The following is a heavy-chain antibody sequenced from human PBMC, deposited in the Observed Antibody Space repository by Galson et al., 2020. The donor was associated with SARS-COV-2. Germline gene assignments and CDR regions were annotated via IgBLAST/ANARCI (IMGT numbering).Heavy chain of an antibody. J-gene: IGHJ1*01. CDR2: TYYRSKRYD. Sequence: TLSLPCVASGVSVTSYNAWHWIKHSPTRRLQCEARTYYRSKRYDDYAVSLKSRITINADTSRNQFSLQLSSVTPEDTDVYYCVRQQHKAFYSWGRGSLVTVSS. CDR3: VRQQHKAFYS. D-gene: IGHD6-13*01. CDR1: GVSVTSYNA. V-gene: IGHV6-1*01.